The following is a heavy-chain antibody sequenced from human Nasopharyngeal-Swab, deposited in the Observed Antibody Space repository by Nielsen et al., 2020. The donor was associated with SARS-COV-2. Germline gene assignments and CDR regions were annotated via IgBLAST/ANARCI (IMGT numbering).Heavy chain of an antibody. V-gene: IGHV1-18*04. CDR1: GYTFTSYG. Sequence: ASVKVSCKASGYTFTSYGISWVRQAPGQGLEWMGWISAYNGNTNYAQKLQGRVTMTTDTSKSTAYMELRSLISDDTAVYYCARAPDYAVWSGIYYYYYYYMDVWGKGTTVTVSS. J-gene: IGHJ6*03. CDR2: ISAYNGNT. D-gene: IGHD3-3*01. CDR3: ARAPDYAVWSGIYYYYYYYMDV.